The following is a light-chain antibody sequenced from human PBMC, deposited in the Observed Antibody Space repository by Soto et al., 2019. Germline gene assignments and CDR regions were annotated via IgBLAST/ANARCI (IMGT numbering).Light chain of an antibody. V-gene: IGKV3-20*01. J-gene: IGKJ4*01. Sequence: IVLTQSPDTLSLSPGERATLSCRASQSITSRYLAWYQWRPGQSPRLLIYGVSNRATGIPDRFSGGGSGTDFTLIISRLEPEDFAVYYCHHNAFSPLTFGGGTRIEIK. CDR2: GVS. CDR3: HHNAFSPLT. CDR1: QSITSRY.